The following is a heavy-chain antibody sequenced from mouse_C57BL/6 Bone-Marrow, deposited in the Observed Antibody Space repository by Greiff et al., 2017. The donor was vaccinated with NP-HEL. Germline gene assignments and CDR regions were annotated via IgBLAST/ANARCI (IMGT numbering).Heavy chain of an antibody. V-gene: IGHV1-4*01. CDR2: INPSSGYT. CDR1: GYTFTSYT. CDR3: ARTLRWLSGYFDV. Sequence: QVQLKQSGAELARPGASVKMSCKASGYTFTSYTMHWVKQSPGQGLEWIGYINPSSGYTKYNQKFKDKATLTADKSSSTAYMQLSSLTSEDSAVYYCARTLRWLSGYFDVWGTGTTVTVSS. D-gene: IGHD2-2*01. J-gene: IGHJ1*03.